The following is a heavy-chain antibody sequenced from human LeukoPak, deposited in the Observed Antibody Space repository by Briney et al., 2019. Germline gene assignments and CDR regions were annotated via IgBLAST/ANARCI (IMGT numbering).Heavy chain of an antibody. D-gene: IGHD3-22*01. Sequence: SETLSLTCTVSGGSISSYYWSWIRQPPGKGLEWVGYIYTSGSTNYNPSLKSRVTTSVDTSKNQLSLSLSSVTAADTALYYCARLDTSGCIDYWGQGTLVTVSS. CDR3: ARLDTSGCIDY. CDR1: GGSISSYY. J-gene: IGHJ4*02. V-gene: IGHV4-4*09. CDR2: IYTSGST.